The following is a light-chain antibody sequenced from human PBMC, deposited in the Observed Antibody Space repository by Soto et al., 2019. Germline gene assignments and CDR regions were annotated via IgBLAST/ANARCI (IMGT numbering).Light chain of an antibody. J-gene: IGKJ4*01. V-gene: IGKV3-11*01. CDR1: QSVSNN. CDR3: PQRPNWV. Sequence: EIVMTQSPATLSVSPGERATLSCRASQSVSNNLAWYQQKPGQAPRLLIYHASNRATGIPARFSGSGSGTDFTLTISSLEPEDFAVYYCPQRPNWVFGGGTKVEIK. CDR2: HAS.